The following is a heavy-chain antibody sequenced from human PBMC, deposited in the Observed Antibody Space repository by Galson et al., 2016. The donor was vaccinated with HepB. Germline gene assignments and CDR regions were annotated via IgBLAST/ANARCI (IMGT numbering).Heavy chain of an antibody. D-gene: IGHD1-7*01. Sequence: SLRLSCAGSGFSFSTYAMSWVRQAPGKGLEWVSGIRGSGGGIDYADSVKGRFTISRDTSKSTLFLQLSSLRVEDTAVYYCAKDHTGSTVGWSDGMDVWGQGTTVTVSS. CDR3: AKDHTGSTVGWSDGMDV. V-gene: IGHV3-23*01. CDR2: IRGSGGGI. CDR1: GFSFSTYA. J-gene: IGHJ6*02.